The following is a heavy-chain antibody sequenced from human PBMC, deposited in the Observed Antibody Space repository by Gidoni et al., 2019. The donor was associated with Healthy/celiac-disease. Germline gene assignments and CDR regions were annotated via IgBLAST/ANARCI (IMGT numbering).Heavy chain of an antibody. CDR2: ISWNSGSI. J-gene: IGHJ4*02. CDR3: ATSDYYDSSVGYYFDY. Sequence: EVQLVESGGGLVQPGRSLRLSCAASGFTFADYAMHWVRQATGKGLEWVSGISWNSGSICYADSVKGRFTISRDNAKNSLYLQMNSLRAEDTALYYCATSDYYDSSVGYYFDYWGQGTLVTVSS. V-gene: IGHV3-9*01. D-gene: IGHD3-22*01. CDR1: GFTFADYA.